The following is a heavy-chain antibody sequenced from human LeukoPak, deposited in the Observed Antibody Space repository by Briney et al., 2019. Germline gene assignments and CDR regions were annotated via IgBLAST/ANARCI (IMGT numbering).Heavy chain of an antibody. CDR2: IIPIFGTA. Sequence: SVKVSCKASGYTFTSHGITWVRQAPGQGLEWMGGIIPIFGTANYAQKFQGRVTITADESTSTAYMELSSLRSEDTAVYYCASSDGILTGYRKHYFDYWGQGTLVTVSS. J-gene: IGHJ4*02. V-gene: IGHV1-69*13. CDR3: ASSDGILTGYRKHYFDY. D-gene: IGHD3-9*01. CDR1: GYTFTSHG.